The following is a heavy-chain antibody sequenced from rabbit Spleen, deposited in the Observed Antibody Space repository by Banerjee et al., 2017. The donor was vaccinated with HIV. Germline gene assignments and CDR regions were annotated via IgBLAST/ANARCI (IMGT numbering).Heavy chain of an antibody. D-gene: IGHD4-1*01. V-gene: IGHV1S43*01. CDR2: IVPIFGGT. CDR3: ARDLAGVIGWNFGL. Sequence: QQQLEESGGGLVKPGGTLTLTCKASGIDFSTYSMSWVRQAPGKGLEWIGYIVPIFGGTYYANWVNGRFTISSHNAQNTLYLQVKSLTAADTATYFCARDLAGVIGWNFGLWGPGTLVTVS. CDR1: GIDFSTYS. J-gene: IGHJ4*01.